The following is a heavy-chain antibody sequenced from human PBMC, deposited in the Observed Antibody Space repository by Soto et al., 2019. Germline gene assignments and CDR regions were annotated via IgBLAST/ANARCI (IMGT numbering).Heavy chain of an antibody. CDR1: GFPFSSYG. CDR3: AKDKGGYSSSSYGMDV. CDR2: ISYDGSNK. J-gene: IGHJ6*02. V-gene: IGHV3-30*18. D-gene: IGHD6-6*01. Sequence: GGSLRLSCAASGFPFSSYGMHWVRQAPGKGLEWVAVISYDGSNKYYADSVKGRFTISRDNSKNTLYLQMNSLRAEDTAVYYCAKDKGGYSSSSYGMDVWGQGTTVTVSS.